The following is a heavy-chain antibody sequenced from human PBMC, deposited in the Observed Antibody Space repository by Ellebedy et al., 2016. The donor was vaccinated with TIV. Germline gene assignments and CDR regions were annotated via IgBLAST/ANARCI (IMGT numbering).Heavy chain of an antibody. D-gene: IGHD3-22*01. CDR3: VKLDSSGFYYGRLDY. V-gene: IGHV3-23*01. CDR1: AFIFIDHA. Sequence: GESLTISCAASAFIFIDHAMSWVRQTPGKGLEWVSGISAGGDRTHYVDSVKGRFTISRDNSEKILHLQMNSLRAEDTAIYYCVKLDSSGFYYGRLDYWGQGTLVSVSS. J-gene: IGHJ4*02. CDR2: ISAGGDRT.